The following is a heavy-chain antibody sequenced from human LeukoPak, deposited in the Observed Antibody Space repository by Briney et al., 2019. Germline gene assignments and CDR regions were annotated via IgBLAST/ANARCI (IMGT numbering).Heavy chain of an antibody. CDR3: ARADAYYYMDV. V-gene: IGHV4-59*11. CDR1: GGSISSHY. CDR2: IYYSGST. J-gene: IGHJ6*03. Sequence: SETLSLTCTVSGGSISSHYWSWIRQPPGEGLEWIGYIYYSGSTNYNPSLKSRVTISVDTSKNQFFLKLNSVTAADTAVYFCARADAYYYMDVWGKGSTVTVSS.